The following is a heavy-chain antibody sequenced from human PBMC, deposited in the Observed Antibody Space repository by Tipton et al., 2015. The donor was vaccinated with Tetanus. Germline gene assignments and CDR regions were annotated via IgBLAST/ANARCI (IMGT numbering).Heavy chain of an antibody. J-gene: IGHJ6*02. V-gene: IGHV4-59*12. CDR1: GGSITNYY. Sequence: TLSLTCSVSGGSITNYYWSWIRQSPGKGLEWIGYIYSSGSTSYHPPLKSRVTMSVDTSKNQFSLKLSSVTAADTAVYYCARMQRYGMDVWGHGTTVTVSS. CDR3: ARMQRYGMDV. D-gene: IGHD6-25*01. CDR2: IYSSGST.